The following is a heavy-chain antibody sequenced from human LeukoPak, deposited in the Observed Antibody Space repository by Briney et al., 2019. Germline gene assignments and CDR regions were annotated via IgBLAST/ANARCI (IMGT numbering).Heavy chain of an antibody. V-gene: IGHV3-74*01. CDR1: GFAFSGYW. D-gene: IGHD6-13*01. J-gene: IGHJ4*02. CDR3: SREQLVLGFDY. Sequence: GGSLRLSCAASGFAFSGYWMHWVRQAPGKGLVWVSRIDGDGRSTGYADSVKGRFTISRDNAKNTLYLQMNSLRAEDTAVYYCSREQLVLGFDYWGQGTLVTVSS. CDR2: IDGDGRST.